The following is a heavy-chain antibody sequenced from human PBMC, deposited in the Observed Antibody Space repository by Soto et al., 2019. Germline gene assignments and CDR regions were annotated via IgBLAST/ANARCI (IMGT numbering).Heavy chain of an antibody. V-gene: IGHV4-30-4*01. CDR3: ASNSGYDYGNFDY. D-gene: IGHD5-12*01. CDR1: GGSISSGDYY. CDR2: IYYSGST. Sequence: PSETLSLTCTVSGGSISSGDYYWSWIRQPPGKGLEWIGYIYYSGSTYYNPSLKSRVTISVDTSKNQFSLKLTSVTAADTAVYYCASNSGYDYGNFDYWGQGTLVTAPQ. J-gene: IGHJ4*02.